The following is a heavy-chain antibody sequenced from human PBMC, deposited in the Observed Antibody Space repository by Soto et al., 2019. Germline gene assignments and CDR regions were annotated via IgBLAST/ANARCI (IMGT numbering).Heavy chain of an antibody. V-gene: IGHV1-18*01. Sequence: QVQLVQSGAEVKKPGASVKVSCKASGYTFTSSGISWVRQAPGQGLEWMGWISTDNGNTKYAQHLQGRVSMTTDTSTKTAYMDLRRLRSDDTAVYYCAKDQGMDVWGQGTTVTVSS. CDR2: ISTDNGNT. CDR1: GYTFTSSG. CDR3: AKDQGMDV. J-gene: IGHJ6*02.